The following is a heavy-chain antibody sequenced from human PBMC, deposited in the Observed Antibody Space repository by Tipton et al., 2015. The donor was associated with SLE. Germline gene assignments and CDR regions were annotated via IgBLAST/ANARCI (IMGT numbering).Heavy chain of an antibody. CDR3: ARGREWNWSPYYMDV. CDR2: RFHDGNI. V-gene: IGHV4-59*11. D-gene: IGHD1-1*01. CDR1: GDSIKSRY. Sequence: TLSLTCTVSGDSIKSRYWIRVRQPPGRGLEWLAYRFHDGNINYNPSLKTRLTMSVDTSRDKFSLTLNSVTAADTGIYYCARGREWNWSPYYMDVWGKGTTVTVSS. J-gene: IGHJ6*03.